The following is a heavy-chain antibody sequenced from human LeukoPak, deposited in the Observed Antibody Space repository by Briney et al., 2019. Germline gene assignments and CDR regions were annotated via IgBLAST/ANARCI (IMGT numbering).Heavy chain of an antibody. D-gene: IGHD3-16*01. CDR3: VKDPHDYIWPAPSVH. J-gene: IGHJ4*02. Sequence: GGSLRLSCAASGFTLSNYSMNWVRQAPGKGLEWVAFISSTSSYIFYADSMKGRFTIPRDNAKNSLYLQMNSLRADDTAVYYCVKDPHDYIWPAPSVHWGQGTLVTVSS. V-gene: IGHV3-21*01. CDR2: ISSTSSYI. CDR1: GFTLSNYS.